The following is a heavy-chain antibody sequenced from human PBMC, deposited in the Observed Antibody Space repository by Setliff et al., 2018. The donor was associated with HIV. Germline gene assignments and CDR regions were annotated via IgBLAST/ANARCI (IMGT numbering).Heavy chain of an antibody. CDR1: GGTFSSYA. V-gene: IGHV1-69*05. CDR3: ARVGHSSSYHYYGMDV. D-gene: IGHD6-13*01. J-gene: IGHJ6*02. Sequence: SVKVSCKASGGTFSSYAISWVRQAPGQGLEWMGGIMPIFGPANYAQKFQGRVTITTDESRSTAYMELSSLSSEDTAVFYCARVGHSSSYHYYGMDVWGQGTTVTVSS. CDR2: IMPIFGPA.